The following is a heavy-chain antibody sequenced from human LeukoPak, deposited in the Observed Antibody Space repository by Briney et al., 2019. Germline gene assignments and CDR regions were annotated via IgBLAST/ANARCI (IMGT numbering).Heavy chain of an antibody. CDR1: GFTFSSYA. CDR2: ISGSGGST. V-gene: IGHV3-23*01. Sequence: GGSLRLSCAASGFTFSSYAMSWVRQAPGKGLEWVSAISGSGGSTYYADSVKGRFTISRDNAKNSLYLQMNSLRAEDTAVYYCARGGCSSTSCYTGGQFDYWGQGTLVTVSS. CDR3: ARGGCSSTSCYTGGQFDY. J-gene: IGHJ4*02. D-gene: IGHD2-2*02.